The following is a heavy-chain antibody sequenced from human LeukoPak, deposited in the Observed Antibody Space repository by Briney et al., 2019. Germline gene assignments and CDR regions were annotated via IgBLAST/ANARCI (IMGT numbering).Heavy chain of an antibody. J-gene: IGHJ3*02. CDR1: GASISSHY. CDR2: LYYSGST. D-gene: IGHD2-2*03. Sequence: SETLSLTCTVSGASISSHYWSWIRQPPGKGLEWIGYLYYSGSTNYNPSLKSRVTISVDTSKNQFSLKLSPVTAADTAVYYCARHTSDGYGPAPYGFDIWGQGTMVTVSS. V-gene: IGHV4-59*08. CDR3: ARHTSDGYGPAPYGFDI.